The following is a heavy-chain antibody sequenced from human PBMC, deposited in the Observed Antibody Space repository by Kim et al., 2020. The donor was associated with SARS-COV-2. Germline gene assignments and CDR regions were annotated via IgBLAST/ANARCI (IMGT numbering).Heavy chain of an antibody. CDR2: ITSSSNRI. V-gene: IGHV3-48*02. J-gene: IGHJ2*01. CDR1: RFTFTSYD. Sequence: GGSLRLSCAASRFTFTSYDMNWVRQAPGKGLEWISFITSSSNRIHYADSVKGRFTISRDNAKNSLYLQMNSLRDEDTAVYYCARDTGWVSLWYFDLWGRGTRVTVPT. CDR3: ARDTGWVSLWYFDL. D-gene: IGHD3-10*01.